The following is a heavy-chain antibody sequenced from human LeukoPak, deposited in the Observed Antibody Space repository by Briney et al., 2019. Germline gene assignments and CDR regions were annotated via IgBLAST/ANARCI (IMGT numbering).Heavy chain of an antibody. CDR1: GFTFSSYW. CDR2: IKQDGSEK. J-gene: IGHJ4*02. Sequence: GGSLRLSCAASGFTFSSYWMSWVRQAPGKGLEWVANIKQDGSEKYYVDSVKGRFTISRDNAKNSLYLQMNSLRAEDTAVYYCARAAYYDSRAQYFDYWGQGTLVTVSS. CDR3: ARAAYYDSRAQYFDY. D-gene: IGHD3-22*01. V-gene: IGHV3-7*01.